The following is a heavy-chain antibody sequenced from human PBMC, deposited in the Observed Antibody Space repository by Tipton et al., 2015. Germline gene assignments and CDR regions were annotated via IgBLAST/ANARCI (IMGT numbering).Heavy chain of an antibody. Sequence: QSGPEVKKPGASVKVSCKASGYTFTMYGISWVRQAPGQGLEWMGWISAYNGNTYYAQNFQDRVTLTTDTSRSTAYMDLRSPRSDDTAVYYCARGLGSPAASRDYWGQGTLVTVSS. CDR3: ARGLGSPAASRDY. CDR1: GYTFTMYG. D-gene: IGHD2-2*01. CDR2: ISAYNGNT. J-gene: IGHJ4*02. V-gene: IGHV1-18*01.